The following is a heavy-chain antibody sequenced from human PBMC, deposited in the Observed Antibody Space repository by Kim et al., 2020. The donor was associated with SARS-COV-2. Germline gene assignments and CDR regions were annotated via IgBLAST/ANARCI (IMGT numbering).Heavy chain of an antibody. D-gene: IGHD2-21*02. J-gene: IGHJ1*01. V-gene: IGHV1-69*10. CDR3: ARPAILLHSFYHGLGH. Sequence: SVKVSCKDSGYTFSSYAISWVRQAPGQGLEWMGGINPTSGGTNYSQKFQGRVTITADTSTTTAYMELSSLSSEDTAVYYCARPAILLHSFYHGLGHW. CDR2: INPTSGGT. CDR1: GYTFSSYA.